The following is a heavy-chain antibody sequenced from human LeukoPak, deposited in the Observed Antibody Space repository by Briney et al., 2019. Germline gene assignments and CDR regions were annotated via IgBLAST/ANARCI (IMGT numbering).Heavy chain of an antibody. D-gene: IGHD7-27*01. CDR1: GFNFVDYA. CDR3: VRDGSSWGNFDY. V-gene: IGHV3-9*01. CDR2: ISYNSGTI. J-gene: IGHJ4*02. Sequence: GGSLRLSCAASGFNFVDYAMHWVRQVPGKGLEWVSGISYNSGTIVYADSVKGRFTISRDNAKNSLYLQMNSLRTEDTAVYYCVRDGSSWGNFDYWGQGTLVSVSS.